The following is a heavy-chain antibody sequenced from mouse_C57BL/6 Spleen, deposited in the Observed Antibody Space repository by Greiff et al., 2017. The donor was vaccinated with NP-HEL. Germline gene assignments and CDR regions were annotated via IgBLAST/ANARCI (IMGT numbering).Heavy chain of an antibody. CDR3: ARSPPYNDYDGGYFDV. Sequence: EVKLMESGGGLVKPGGSLKLSCAASGFTFSDYGMHWVRQAPEKGLEWVAYISSGSSTIYYADTVKGRFTISRDNAKNTLFLQMTSLRSEDTAMYYCARSPPYNDYDGGYFDVWGTGTTVTVSS. CDR2: ISSGSSTI. CDR1: GFTFSDYG. V-gene: IGHV5-17*01. D-gene: IGHD2-4*01. J-gene: IGHJ1*03.